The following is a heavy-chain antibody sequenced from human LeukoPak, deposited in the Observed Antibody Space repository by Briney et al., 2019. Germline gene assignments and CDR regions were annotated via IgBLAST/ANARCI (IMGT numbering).Heavy chain of an antibody. CDR3: ARGRRQKPYYMDV. CDR2: INHSGST. Sequence: PSETLSLTCAVSGYSISSGYYWGWIRQPPGKGLEWIGEINHSGSTNYNPSLKSRVTISVDTSKNQFSLKLSSVTAADTAVYYCARGRRQKPYYMDVWGKGTTVTASS. CDR1: GYSISSGYY. V-gene: IGHV4-38-2*01. J-gene: IGHJ6*03.